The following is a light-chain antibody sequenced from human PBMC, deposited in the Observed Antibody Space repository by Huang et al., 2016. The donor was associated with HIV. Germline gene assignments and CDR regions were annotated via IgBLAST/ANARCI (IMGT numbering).Light chain of an antibody. CDR3: QQSYSTLRYT. Sequence: DIQMTQSPSSLSASVGDRVTITCRASQSISSYLNWYQQKPGKAPKLLIYAASSLQSGVPSRVSGIGSGTDVTLTISSLQPEDFATYYCQQSYSTLRYTFGQGTKLEIK. J-gene: IGKJ2*01. CDR1: QSISSY. V-gene: IGKV1-39*01. CDR2: AAS.